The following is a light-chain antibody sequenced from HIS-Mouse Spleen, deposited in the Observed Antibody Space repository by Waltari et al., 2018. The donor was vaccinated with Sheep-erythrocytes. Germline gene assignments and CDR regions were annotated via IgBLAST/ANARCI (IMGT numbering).Light chain of an antibody. J-gene: IGLJ1*01. Sequence: QSALTQPPSASGSPGQSVTISCTGTSSDVGGSTYVSWYQQHPGKAPKLMIDEVSKRPSGVPDRFSGSKSGNTASLTVSGLQAEDEADYYCSSYAGSNNYVFGTGTKVTVL. CDR1: SSDVGGSTY. CDR3: SSYAGSNNYV. CDR2: EVS. V-gene: IGLV2-8*01.